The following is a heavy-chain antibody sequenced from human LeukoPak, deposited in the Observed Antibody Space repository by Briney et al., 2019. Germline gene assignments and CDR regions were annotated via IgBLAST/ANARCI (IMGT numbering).Heavy chain of an antibody. J-gene: IGHJ4*02. CDR2: ISYGGTIK. CDR1: GLTFSDYA. D-gene: IGHD6-19*01. V-gene: IGHV3-30-3*01. Sequence: GMSLRLSCAASGLTFSDYAMHWVRQAPGKGLEWVATISYGGTIKYFADSVRGRFTISRDNSKNTLYLQMNSLTPEDTAVYYCVRDHLVGSGPCGYWGQGTLVTVSS. CDR3: VRDHLVGSGPCGY.